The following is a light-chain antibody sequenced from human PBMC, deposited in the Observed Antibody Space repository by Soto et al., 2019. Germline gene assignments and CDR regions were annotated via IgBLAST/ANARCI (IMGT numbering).Light chain of an antibody. Sequence: EIVLTQSPGTLSLSPGERATLSCRASQSVSSSYLAWYQQEPGQAPRLLIYGASSRATGIPDRFSGSGSGTDFTLTISRLEPEDFAVYYCQQYGNSPLTFGGGTKVDI. J-gene: IGKJ4*01. CDR3: QQYGNSPLT. CDR2: GAS. CDR1: QSVSSSY. V-gene: IGKV3-20*01.